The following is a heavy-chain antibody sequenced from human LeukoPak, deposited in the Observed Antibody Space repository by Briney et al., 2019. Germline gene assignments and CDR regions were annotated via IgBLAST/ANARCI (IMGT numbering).Heavy chain of an antibody. J-gene: IGHJ4*02. CDR1: GFTFDDYA. V-gene: IGHV3-9*01. Sequence: PGRSLRLSCAASGFTFDDYAMHWVRQAPGKGLEWVSGISWNSGSIGYADSVKGRFTISRDNAKNSLYLQMNSLRAEDTALYYCAKDMRPFLEAVAGTWGQGTLVTVSS. CDR2: ISWNSGSI. CDR3: AKDMRPFLEAVAGT. D-gene: IGHD6-19*01.